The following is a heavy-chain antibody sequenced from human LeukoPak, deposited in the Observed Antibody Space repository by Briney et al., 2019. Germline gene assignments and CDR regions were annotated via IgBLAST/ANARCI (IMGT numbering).Heavy chain of an antibody. CDR3: AKDGLGIDY. D-gene: IGHD3-10*01. CDR1: GFTFSSYS. V-gene: IGHV3-21*04. CDR2: ISSSSSYI. Sequence: GGSLRLSCAASGFTFSSYSMNWVRQAPGKGLEWLSYISSSSSYIYYADSLKGRFTISRDNAKNSLYLQMNSLRAEDTAVYYCAKDGLGIDYWGQGTLVTVSS. J-gene: IGHJ4*02.